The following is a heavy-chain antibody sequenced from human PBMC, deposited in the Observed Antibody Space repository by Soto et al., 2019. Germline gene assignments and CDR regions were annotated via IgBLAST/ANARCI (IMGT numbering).Heavy chain of an antibody. V-gene: IGHV2-5*02. CDR2: IYWDDDK. Sequence: QITLNESGPTQVKPRQTLTLTCTFSGFSLTTSGVGVGWIRQSPGKAPEWLALIYWDDDKRYSPSLKSRLTITKEPSKNQVVLEMADLDPADTATYYCAHRVLRTVFGLVTTTAIYFDFWGQGTPVAVSS. J-gene: IGHJ4*02. D-gene: IGHD3-3*01. CDR1: GFSLTTSGVG. CDR3: AHRVLRTVFGLVTTTAIYFDF.